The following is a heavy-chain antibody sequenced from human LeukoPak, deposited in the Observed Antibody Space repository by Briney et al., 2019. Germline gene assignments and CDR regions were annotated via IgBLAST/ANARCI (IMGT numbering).Heavy chain of an antibody. J-gene: IGHJ6*04. V-gene: IGHV1-69*01. CDR1: GGTFSSYA. Sequence: AVTVSYKPSGGTFSSYAISGVRQAPGQGLEWMGGIITIFGTANYAQKFQGRVTITADESTSTAYMELSSLRSEDTAVYYCARAGGITMVRGVPYYYYYYGMDVWGKGTTVTVSS. CDR3: ARAGGITMVRGVPYYYYYYGMDV. CDR2: IITIFGTA. D-gene: IGHD3-10*01.